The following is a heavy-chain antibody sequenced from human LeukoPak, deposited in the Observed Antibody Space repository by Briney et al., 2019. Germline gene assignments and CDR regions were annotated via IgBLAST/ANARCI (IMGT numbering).Heavy chain of an antibody. CDR3: ARDGGYSDYAAIWFDP. V-gene: IGHV4-59*01. D-gene: IGHD4-11*01. CDR1: GGSISSYY. J-gene: IGHJ5*02. CDR2: IYYSGST. Sequence: PSETLSLTCTVSGGSISSYYWNWIRQPPGKGLEWIGYIYYSGSTNYNPSLKSRVTISVDTSKNQFSLKLRSVTAADTAVYYCARDGGYSDYAAIWFDPWGQGTLVTVSS.